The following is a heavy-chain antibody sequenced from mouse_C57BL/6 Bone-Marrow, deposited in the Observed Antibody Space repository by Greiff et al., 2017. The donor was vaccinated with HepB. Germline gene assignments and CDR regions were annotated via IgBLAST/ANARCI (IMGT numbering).Heavy chain of an antibody. CDR3: TRRDGYYGAMDY. J-gene: IGHJ4*01. CDR2: IYPGNSDT. CDR1: GYTFTSYW. D-gene: IGHD2-3*01. V-gene: IGHV1-5*01. Sequence: VQLQQSGTVLARPGASVKMSCKTSGYTFTSYWMHWVKQRPGQGLEWIGAIYPGNSDTSYNQKFKGKAKLTAVTSASTAYMGLSSLTNEDSAVYYCTRRDGYYGAMDYWGQGTSVTVSS.